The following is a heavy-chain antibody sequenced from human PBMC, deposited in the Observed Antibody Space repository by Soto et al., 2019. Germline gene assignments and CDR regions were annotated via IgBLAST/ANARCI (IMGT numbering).Heavy chain of an antibody. CDR3: AQEGVGGYPRDNGMDV. CDR2: ISWNSGSI. J-gene: IGHJ6*02. V-gene: IGHV3-9*01. D-gene: IGHD1-26*01. CDR1: GFTFDDYA. Sequence: EVQLVESGGGLVQPGRSLRLSCAASGFTFDDYAMHWVRQAPGKGLEWVSGISWNSGSIGYADSVKGRFTISRDNAKNSRYLQMTRLRAEDTDLYYCAQEGVGGYPRDNGMDVWGQGTTVTVSS.